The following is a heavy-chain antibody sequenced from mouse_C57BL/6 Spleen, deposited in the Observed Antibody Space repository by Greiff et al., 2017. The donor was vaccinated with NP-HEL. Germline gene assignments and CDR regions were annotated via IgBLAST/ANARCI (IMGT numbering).Heavy chain of an antibody. CDR2: INPNNGGT. Sequence: EVQLQQSGPELVKPGASVKISCKASGYTFTDYYMNWVQQSHGKSLEWIGDINPNNGGTSYNQKFKGKATLTVDKSSSTAYMELRSLTSEDSAVYYCARPYDYVPSYFDYWGQGTTLTVSS. CDR1: GYTFTDYY. CDR3: ARPYDYVPSYFDY. V-gene: IGHV1-26*01. D-gene: IGHD2-4*01. J-gene: IGHJ2*01.